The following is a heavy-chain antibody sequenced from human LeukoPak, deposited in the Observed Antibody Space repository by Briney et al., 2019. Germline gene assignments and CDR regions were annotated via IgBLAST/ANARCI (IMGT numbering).Heavy chain of an antibody. CDR2: IYYSGST. D-gene: IGHD2-2*01. CDR1: GGSISSGDYY. Sequence: SQTLSLTCTVSGGSISSGDYYRSWIRQPPGKGLEWIGYIYYSGSTYYNPSLKSRVTISVDTSKNQFSLKLSSVTAADPAVYYCARQNRYCSSTSCSKFDYWGQGTLVTVSS. J-gene: IGHJ4*02. V-gene: IGHV4-30-4*08. CDR3: ARQNRYCSSTSCSKFDY.